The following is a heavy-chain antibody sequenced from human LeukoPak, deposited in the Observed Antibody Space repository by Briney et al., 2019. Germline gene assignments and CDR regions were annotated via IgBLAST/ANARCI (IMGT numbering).Heavy chain of an antibody. J-gene: IGHJ3*02. CDR1: GFTFSSYS. CDR3: ARDKGYYYGSGSPRRYDAFDI. V-gene: IGHV3-21*01. CDR2: ISSSSSYI. D-gene: IGHD3-10*01. Sequence: GGSLRLSCAASGFTFSSYSMNWVRQAPGKGLEWVSSISSSSSYIYYADSVKGRFTISRDNAKNSLYLQMNSLRAEDTAVYYCARDKGYYYGSGSPRRYDAFDIWGQGTMVTVS.